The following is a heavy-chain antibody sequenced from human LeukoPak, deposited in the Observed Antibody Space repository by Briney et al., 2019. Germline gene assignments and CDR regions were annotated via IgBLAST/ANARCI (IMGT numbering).Heavy chain of an antibody. V-gene: IGHV3-7*01. Sequence: PGXSLRLSCAASGFTFSSYWMSWVRQAPGKGLEWVANIKRDGSETYYVDSLKGRFTVSGDNAKNSLYLQMNSLRAEDTAVYYCARYSGSFLFDYWGQGALVTVSS. CDR1: GFTFSSYW. D-gene: IGHD1-26*01. J-gene: IGHJ4*02. CDR2: IKRDGSET. CDR3: ARYSGSFLFDY.